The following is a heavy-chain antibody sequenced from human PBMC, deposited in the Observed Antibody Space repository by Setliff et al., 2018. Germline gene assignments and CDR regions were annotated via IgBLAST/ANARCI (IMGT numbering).Heavy chain of an antibody. J-gene: IGHJ6*02. Sequence: SETLSLTCAVYGGSFSGYYWSWIRQPPGKGLEWIGEINHSGSTNYNPSLKSRVTISVDTSKNQFSLKLSSVTAADTAVYYCARGRGLGYCSSTSCRYFYYGMDVWGQGTTVTVSS. CDR1: GGSFSGYY. CDR2: INHSGST. D-gene: IGHD2-2*01. V-gene: IGHV4-34*01. CDR3: ARGRGLGYCSSTSCRYFYYGMDV.